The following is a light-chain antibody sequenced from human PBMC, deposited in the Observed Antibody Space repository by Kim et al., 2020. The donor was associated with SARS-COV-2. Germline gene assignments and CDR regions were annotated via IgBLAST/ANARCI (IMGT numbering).Light chain of an antibody. J-gene: IGKJ2*01. V-gene: IGKV3-20*01. CDR2: GAS. Sequence: WSPGDRATLSCRASQSVSSSYLDWCQQKPGQAPRLLIHGASSRATGIPDRFSGSGSGTDFSLTISRLEPEDFAVYYCQQYGSSPRTFGQGTKLEI. CDR3: QQYGSSPRT. CDR1: QSVSSSY.